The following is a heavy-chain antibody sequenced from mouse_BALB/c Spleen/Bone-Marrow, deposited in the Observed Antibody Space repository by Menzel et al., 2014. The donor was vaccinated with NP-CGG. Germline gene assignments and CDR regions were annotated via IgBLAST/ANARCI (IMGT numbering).Heavy chain of an antibody. V-gene: IGHV5-6*01. CDR3: ARHQRYYAMDY. Sequence: EVMLVESGGDLVKPGGSLKLSCAASGFTFSSYGMSWGRQTPDKRLEWVATISSGGSNTYYPDSVEGRFTISRGNAKNTLYLQMSSLKSEDTAMYYCARHQRYYAMDYWGQGTSVTVSS. J-gene: IGHJ4*01. CDR1: GFTFSSYG. CDR2: ISSGGSNT.